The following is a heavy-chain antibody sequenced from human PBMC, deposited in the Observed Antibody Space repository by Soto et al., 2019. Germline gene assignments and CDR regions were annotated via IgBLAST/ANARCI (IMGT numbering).Heavy chain of an antibody. Sequence: PSETLSLTCNVSGGSVISGSYHWSWIRQSPGKGLEWIGYISYSGSTDHNPSLKSRVTISVDTSKNQFSLNLSSVTAADTAVYYCARGRCVGASCYSPWALDYWGQGTLVTVSS. D-gene: IGHD2-15*01. CDR1: GGSVISGSYH. CDR3: ARGRCVGASCYSPWALDY. CDR2: ISYSGST. V-gene: IGHV4-61*01. J-gene: IGHJ4*02.